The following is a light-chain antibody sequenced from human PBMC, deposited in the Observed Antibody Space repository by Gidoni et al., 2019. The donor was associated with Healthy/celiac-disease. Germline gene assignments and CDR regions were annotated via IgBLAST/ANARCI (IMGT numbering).Light chain of an antibody. CDR3: QQYGSPLT. CDR2: GAS. V-gene: IGKV3-20*01. Sequence: EIVLTQSPGTLSLSPGDRAPLSCRASQSVSSSYLAWYQQKPGQAPRLLIYGASSRATGIPDRFSGSGSGTDFTLTISRLEPEDFAVYYCQQYGSPLTFGGGTKVEIK. J-gene: IGKJ4*01. CDR1: QSVSSSY.